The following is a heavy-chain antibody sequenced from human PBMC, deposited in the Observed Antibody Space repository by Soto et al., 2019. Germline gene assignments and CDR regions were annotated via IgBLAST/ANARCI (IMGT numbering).Heavy chain of an antibody. CDR2: TYYRSKWFN. D-gene: IGHD6-19*01. J-gene: IGHJ4*01. CDR3: ARNSGHFDS. Sequence: LSLPCAISGDXFPSNSAAWNWIMRSPSRGLECLGRTYYRSKWFNEYALSVKSRIAINPDTSKNQLSMQMNSVTPEDTAVYYCARNSGHFDSWGQDTLGTVS. V-gene: IGHV6-1*01. CDR1: GDXFPSNSAA.